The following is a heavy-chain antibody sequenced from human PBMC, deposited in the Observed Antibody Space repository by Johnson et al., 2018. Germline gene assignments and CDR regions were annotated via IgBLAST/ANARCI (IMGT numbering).Heavy chain of an antibody. Sequence: QVQLVQSGGGVVQPGRSLRLSCAASGFTFSSYAMHWVRQAPGKGLEWVALISYDGSSQYYADSVKGRFTISRDNSKNTLYLQMNSLRDEETAVYYCASQTHCSGGSCYSGTAVDIWGQGTMVTVSS. D-gene: IGHD2-15*01. CDR2: ISYDGSSQ. V-gene: IGHV3-30-3*01. CDR1: GFTFSSYA. J-gene: IGHJ3*02. CDR3: ASQTHCSGGSCYSGTAVDI.